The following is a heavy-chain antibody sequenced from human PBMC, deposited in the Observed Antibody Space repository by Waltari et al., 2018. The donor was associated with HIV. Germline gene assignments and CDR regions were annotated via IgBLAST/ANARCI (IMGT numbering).Heavy chain of an antibody. V-gene: IGHV1-18*01. Sequence: QVQLVQSGAEVKKPGASVKVSCKASGNTFTRSGISWVRQAPGQGLEWMGWISAENGNTNYAQKLQGRVSMTTETSTSTAYMELRSLRSDDTAVYYCARLTHYYDTSGPDYYYYGMDVWGQGTTVTVSS. D-gene: IGHD3-22*01. CDR1: GNTFTRSG. CDR2: ISAENGNT. J-gene: IGHJ6*02. CDR3: ARLTHYYDTSGPDYYYYGMDV.